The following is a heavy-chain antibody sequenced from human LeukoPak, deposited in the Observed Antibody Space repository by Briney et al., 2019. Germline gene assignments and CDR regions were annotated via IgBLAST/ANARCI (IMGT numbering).Heavy chain of an antibody. Sequence: PGGSLRLSCAASGFTFSSYGMHWVRQAPGKGLEWVAFIRNDGNNKYYADSVKGRFTISRDDSKNTLDLQMGSLRAEDTAVYYCARRGSGYSQNYFDYWGQGTLVTVSS. CDR3: ARRGSGYSQNYFDY. J-gene: IGHJ4*02. D-gene: IGHD3-22*01. V-gene: IGHV3-30*02. CDR1: GFTFSSYG. CDR2: IRNDGNNK.